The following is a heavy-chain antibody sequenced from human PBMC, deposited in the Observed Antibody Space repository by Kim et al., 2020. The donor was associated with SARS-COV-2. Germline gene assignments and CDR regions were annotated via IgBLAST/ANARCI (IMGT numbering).Heavy chain of an antibody. D-gene: IGHD6-13*01. J-gene: IGHJ4*02. Sequence: TYYTPSLKNRVTISVDTSKNQFSLKLSSVTAADTAVYYCARHPEAGYFDYWGQGTLVTVSS. CDR3: ARHPEAGYFDY. V-gene: IGHV4-39*01. CDR2: T.